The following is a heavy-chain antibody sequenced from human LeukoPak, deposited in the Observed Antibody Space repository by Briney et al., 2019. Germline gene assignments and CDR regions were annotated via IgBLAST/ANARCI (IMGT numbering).Heavy chain of an antibody. D-gene: IGHD3-22*01. CDR2: INWNGAWT. CDR3: AGYYYDSSRGFDL. Sequence: GGSLRLSCAASGFKFDDYGMSWVRQAPGKGLEWVCDINWNGAWTGYADSVKGRSTISRDNAKNSLYLQMNSLRAEDTALYYCAGYYYDSSRGFDLWGQGTLVTVSA. CDR1: GFKFDDYG. V-gene: IGHV3-20*04. J-gene: IGHJ5*02.